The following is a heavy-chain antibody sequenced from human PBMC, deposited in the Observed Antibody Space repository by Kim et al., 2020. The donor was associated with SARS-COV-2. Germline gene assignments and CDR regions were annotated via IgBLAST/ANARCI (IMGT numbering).Heavy chain of an antibody. CDR1: GYRFTGFY. CDR2: ISPDSGDT. D-gene: IGHD2-2*01. V-gene: IGHV1-2*02. J-gene: IGHJ5*01. Sequence: ASVKVSCKTSGYRFTGFYLHWVRQAPGQGPEGMGWISPDSGDTVYARKFQGRVTMSRDTSISSAYLEVKSLRSDDTAVYFCARGQPSAAPYHWFDSCGQG. CDR3: ARGQPSAAPYHWFDS.